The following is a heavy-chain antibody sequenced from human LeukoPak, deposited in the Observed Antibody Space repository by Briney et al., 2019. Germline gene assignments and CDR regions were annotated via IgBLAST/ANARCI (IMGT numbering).Heavy chain of an antibody. V-gene: IGHV3-15*01. CDR3: TTDLLGRMASTVPNWFDP. J-gene: IGHJ5*02. CDR2: IKSKTDGGTL. CDR1: GFTFSNAW. Sequence: GGSLRLSCAASGFTFSNAWMSWVRQAPGKGLEWVGRIKSKTDGGTLDYAAPVKGRFTMSRDDSEDTLYLQMNGLKTEDTAVYYCTTDLLGRMASTVPNWFDPWGQGTLVTVSS. D-gene: IGHD1-1*01.